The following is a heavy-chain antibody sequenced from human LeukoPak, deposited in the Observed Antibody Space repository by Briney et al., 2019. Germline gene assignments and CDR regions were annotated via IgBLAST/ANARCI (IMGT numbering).Heavy chain of an antibody. D-gene: IGHD3-22*01. CDR1: GYTFAGYY. J-gene: IGHJ3*02. Sequence: ASVKVSCKASGYTFAGYYMHWVRQAPGQGLEWMGWINPKSGGTNYAQKFQGRVTMTRDTSISTAYMELSGLRSDDTAVYYCTSYYSDSSGYDAFDIWGQGTMVTVSS. CDR3: TSYYSDSSGYDAFDI. CDR2: INPKSGGT. V-gene: IGHV1-2*02.